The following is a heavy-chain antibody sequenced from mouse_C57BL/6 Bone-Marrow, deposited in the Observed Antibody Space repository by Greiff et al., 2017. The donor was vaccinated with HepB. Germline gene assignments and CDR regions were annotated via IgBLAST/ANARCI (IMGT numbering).Heavy chain of an antibody. V-gene: IGHV1-64*01. J-gene: IGHJ4*01. CDR2: IHPNSGST. D-gene: IGHD3-2*02. CDR1: GYTFTSYW. Sequence: QVQLKQPGAELVKPGASVKLSCKASGYTFTSYWMHWVKQRPGQGLEWIGMIHPNSGSTNYNEKFKSKATLTVDKSSSTAYMQLSSLTSEDSAVYYCARWEGRQLRLRLDYWGQGTSVTVSS. CDR3: ARWEGRQLRLRLDY.